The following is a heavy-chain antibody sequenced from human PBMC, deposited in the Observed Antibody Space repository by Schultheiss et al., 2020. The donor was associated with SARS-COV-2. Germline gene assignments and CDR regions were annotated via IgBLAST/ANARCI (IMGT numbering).Heavy chain of an antibody. CDR1: GGTFSSYT. J-gene: IGHJ6*02. CDR3: ARDPDGYLVYHHGMDV. Sequence: KISCKASGGTFSSYTISWVRQAPGQGLEWMGRIIPILGIANYAQKFQGRVTITADKSTSTAYMELSSLRSEDTAVYYCARDPDGYLVYHHGMDVWGQGTTVTVSS. D-gene: IGHD5-24*01. V-gene: IGHV1-69*04. CDR2: IIPILGIA.